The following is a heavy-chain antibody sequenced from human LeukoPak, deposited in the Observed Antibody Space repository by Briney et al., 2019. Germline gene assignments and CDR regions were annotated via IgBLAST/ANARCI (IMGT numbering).Heavy chain of an antibody. D-gene: IGHD6-19*01. V-gene: IGHV4-34*01. CDR2: INHSGST. J-gene: IGHJ4*02. CDR3: ARTGVGAVAGTTVDY. CDR1: GGSFSGYY. Sequence: SETLSLTCAVYGGSFSGYYWSWIRQPPGKGLEWIGEINHSGSTNYNPSLKSRVTISVDTSKNQFSLKLSSVTAADTAVYYCARTGVGAVAGTTVDYWGQGTLVTASS.